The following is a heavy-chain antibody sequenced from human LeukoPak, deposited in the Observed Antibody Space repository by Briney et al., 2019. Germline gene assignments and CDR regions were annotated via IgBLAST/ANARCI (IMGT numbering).Heavy chain of an antibody. CDR3: ARTSPNYSSGPLAY. V-gene: IGHV3-33*03. CDR2: IWYDGSNK. J-gene: IGHJ4*02. D-gene: IGHD6-19*01. CDR1: GFTFSSYG. Sequence: GGSLRLSCAASGFTFSSYGMHWVRQAPGKGLEWVAVIWYDGSNKYYADSVKGRFTISRDNAKNSLYLQMNSLRAEDTAVYYCARTSPNYSSGPLAYWGQGTLVTVSS.